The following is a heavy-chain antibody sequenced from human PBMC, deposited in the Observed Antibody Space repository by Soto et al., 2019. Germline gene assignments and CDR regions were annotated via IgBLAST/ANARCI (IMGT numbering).Heavy chain of an antibody. CDR3: ARDSGYGSGNSVNHYLDY. Sequence: ASLKVSCKASGFTFTGHYIHWVRQAPGQGLEWMGWINPNSGGTSYAQKFQGRVTMSRDNAKNSVYLQMDSLRAEDTAIYYCARDSGYGSGNSVNHYLDYWGHGTLVTVSS. J-gene: IGHJ4*01. V-gene: IGHV1-2*02. D-gene: IGHD3-10*01. CDR1: GFTFTGHY. CDR2: INPNSGGT.